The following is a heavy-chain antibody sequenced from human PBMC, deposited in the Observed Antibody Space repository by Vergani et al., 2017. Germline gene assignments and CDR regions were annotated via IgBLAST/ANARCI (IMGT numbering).Heavy chain of an antibody. J-gene: IGHJ5*02. Sequence: QVQLQESGPGLVKPSQTLSLTCTVSGGSISSGGYYWGWIRQPPGKGLEWIGSIYYSGSTYYNPSLKSRVTISVDTSKNQFSLKLSSVTAADTAVYYCARLMDCSGGSCYGEDWFDPWGQGTLVTVSS. D-gene: IGHD2-15*01. CDR1: GGSISSGGYY. CDR3: ARLMDCSGGSCYGEDWFDP. V-gene: IGHV4-39*01. CDR2: IYYSGST.